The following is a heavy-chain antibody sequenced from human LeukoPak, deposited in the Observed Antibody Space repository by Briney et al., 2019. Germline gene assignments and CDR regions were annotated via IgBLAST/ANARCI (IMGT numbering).Heavy chain of an antibody. CDR1: GYLFTGYY. J-gene: IGHJ4*02. D-gene: IGHD3-22*01. CDR2: IKSNDGGT. Sequence: ASVKVSCKASGYLFTGYYIHWVRQAPGQGLEWMGSIKSNDGGTTFAQKFQGRVTMTRDTSISTAFMELNSLRSDDTAVYYCARGKYYDSIGFLDYWGQGTLVTASS. V-gene: IGHV1-2*02. CDR3: ARGKYYDSIGFLDY.